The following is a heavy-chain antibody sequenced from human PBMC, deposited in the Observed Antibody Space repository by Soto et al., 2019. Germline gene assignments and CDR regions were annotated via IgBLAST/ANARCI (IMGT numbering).Heavy chain of an antibody. V-gene: IGHV3-23*01. CDR2: ISNTGGST. CDR1: GFTFSNYA. Sequence: EGQLWDSGGGLEQPGGSLRLSCAASGFTFSNYAMSWVRQAPGQGLEWVSTISNTGGSTYYADSVKGRFTISRDNSENPRYLQMNILRAEDTALYYCAKGWTGSSSSYDLDYWGQGTLVTVSS. J-gene: IGHJ4*02. CDR3: AKGWTGSSSSYDLDY. D-gene: IGHD6-13*01.